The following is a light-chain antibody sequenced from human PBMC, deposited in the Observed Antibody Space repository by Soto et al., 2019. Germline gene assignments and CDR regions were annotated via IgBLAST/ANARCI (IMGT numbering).Light chain of an antibody. J-gene: IGLJ3*02. V-gene: IGLV4-69*01. CDR2: LNSDGSH. Sequence: QPVLTQSPSASASLGASVKLTCTLSSGHNTYAIAWHQQQPEKDPRYLMKLNSDGSHSKGDGIPDRFSGSSSGAERYLTISSLQSEDEADYYCQTWGTGSWVFGGGTKVTVL. CDR3: QTWGTGSWV. CDR1: SGHNTYA.